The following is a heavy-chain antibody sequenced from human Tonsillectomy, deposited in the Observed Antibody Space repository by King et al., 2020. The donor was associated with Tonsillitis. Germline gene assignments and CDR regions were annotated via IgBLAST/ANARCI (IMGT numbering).Heavy chain of an antibody. J-gene: IGHJ6*02. CDR3: AKDQENYYYYYGMDV. V-gene: IGHV3-30*18. Sequence: VQLVESGGGVVQPGRSLRLSCAASGFTFSSYGMRWVRQAPGKGLEWVAVISYDGSNKYYADSVKGRFTISRDNSKNTLYLQMNSLRAEDTAVYYCAKDQENYYYYYGMDVWGQGTTVTVSS. CDR1: GFTFSSYG. CDR2: ISYDGSNK.